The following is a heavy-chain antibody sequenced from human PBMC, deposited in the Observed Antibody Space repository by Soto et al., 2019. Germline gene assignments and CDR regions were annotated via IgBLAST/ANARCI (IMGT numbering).Heavy chain of an antibody. Sequence: GESLKISCKGSGYSFTSYWISWVRQMPGKGLEWMGRIDPSDSYTNYSPSFQGHVTISVDKSISTAYLQWSSLKASDTAMYYCARVGVYYDSSGYYYWGQGTLVTVSS. CDR1: GYSFTSYW. CDR3: ARVGVYYDSSGYYY. V-gene: IGHV5-10-1*01. CDR2: IDPSDSYT. D-gene: IGHD3-22*01. J-gene: IGHJ4*02.